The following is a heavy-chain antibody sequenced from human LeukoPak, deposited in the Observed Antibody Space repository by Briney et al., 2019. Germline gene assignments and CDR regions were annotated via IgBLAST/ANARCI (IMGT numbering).Heavy chain of an antibody. CDR2: IYYSGST. CDR3: ARVYCSSTSCYGFDY. CDR1: GGSISSYY. J-gene: IGHJ4*02. D-gene: IGHD2-2*01. Sequence: SETLSLTCTVSGGSISSYYWSWIRQPPGKGLEWIGYIYYSGSTNYNPSLKSRVTISVDTSKNQFSLKLSSVTAADTAVYYYARVYCSSTSCYGFDYWGQGTLVTVSS. V-gene: IGHV4-59*01.